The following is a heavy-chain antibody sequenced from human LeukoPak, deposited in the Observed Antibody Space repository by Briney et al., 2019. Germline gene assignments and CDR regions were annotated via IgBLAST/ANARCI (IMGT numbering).Heavy chain of an antibody. J-gene: IGHJ5*02. Sequence: PGGSLRLSCAASGFTFSSYAMSWVRQAPGKGLEWVSAISGSGGSTYYADSVKGRFTISRDNSKNTLYLQMNSLRAEDTAVYYCAKDPHYSTPSPNWFDPWGQGTLVTVSS. CDR3: AKDPHYSTPSPNWFDP. V-gene: IGHV3-23*01. CDR2: ISGSGGST. D-gene: IGHD6-13*01. CDR1: GFTFSSYA.